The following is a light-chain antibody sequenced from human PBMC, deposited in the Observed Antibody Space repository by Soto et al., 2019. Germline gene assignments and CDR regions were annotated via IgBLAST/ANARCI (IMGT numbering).Light chain of an antibody. Sequence: DIQMTQSPSSVSASVGDRLTITCRASRDIRKSLAWYQQTPGKAPKVXLRGASSLQRGVPSRFSGGGAGTEFTLTISSLQPEDFATYYCQQTSAFTRTFGQGTKVDIK. J-gene: IGKJ1*01. V-gene: IGKV1-12*01. CDR3: QQTSAFTRT. CDR1: RDIRKS. CDR2: GAS.